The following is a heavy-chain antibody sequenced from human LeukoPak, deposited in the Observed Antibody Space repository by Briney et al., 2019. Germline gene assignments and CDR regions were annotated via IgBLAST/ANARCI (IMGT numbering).Heavy chain of an antibody. CDR3: ARSTIFGVVSISEGYFDY. CDR2: IYPGDSDT. D-gene: IGHD3-3*01. Sequence: GESLKIFCKGSGYSFTSYWIGWVRQMPGKGLEWMGIIYPGDSDTRYSPSFQGQVTISADKSISTAYLQWSSLKASDTAMYYCARSTIFGVVSISEGYFDYWGQGTLVTVSS. V-gene: IGHV5-51*01. J-gene: IGHJ4*02. CDR1: GYSFTSYW.